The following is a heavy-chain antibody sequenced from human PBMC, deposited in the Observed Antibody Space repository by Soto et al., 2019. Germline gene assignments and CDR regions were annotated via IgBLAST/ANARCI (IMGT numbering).Heavy chain of an antibody. J-gene: IGHJ4*02. CDR1: GGSISSGGYS. V-gene: IGHV4-30-2*03. Sequence: SETLSLTCAVSGGSISSGGYSWSWIRQPPGKGLEWIGSIYYSGSTYYNPSLKSRVTISVDTSNNQFSLKLTSVTAADTAIYYCARQYLDRAVFPPGYWGQGTLVTVSS. CDR2: IYYSGST. D-gene: IGHD6-19*01. CDR3: ARQYLDRAVFPPGY.